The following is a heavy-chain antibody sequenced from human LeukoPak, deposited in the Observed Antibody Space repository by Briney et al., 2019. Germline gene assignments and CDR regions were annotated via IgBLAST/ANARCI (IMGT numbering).Heavy chain of an antibody. J-gene: IGHJ4*03. CDR2: IYSGGNT. CDR1: GFTVSNSY. V-gene: IGHV3-66*01. D-gene: IGHD6-19*01. Sequence: PGGSLRLSCAASGFTVSNSYMSWVRQAPGKGLEWVSLIYSGGNTYYADSVKGRFTISRDNSKNTLYLQMNSLRVEDTAVYYCARGIAVAGNLGTFDYWGQGTTVTVSS. CDR3: ARGIAVAGNLGTFDY.